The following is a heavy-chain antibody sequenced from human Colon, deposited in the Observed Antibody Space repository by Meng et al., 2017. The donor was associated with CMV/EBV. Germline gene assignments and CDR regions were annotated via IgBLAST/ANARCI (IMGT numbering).Heavy chain of an antibody. V-gene: IGHV1-2*02. CDR3: ATVSGGDFDY. Sequence: GKVVQFGAGVEEPGASVKVPCKASGYPFTGYFIYGVRQAPGQGLEWMGSINPNSGGTNYAQKFQGRVTMTRDTSINTAYMELSRLRSDDTAVYYCATVSGGDFDYWGQGTLVTVSS. CDR2: INPNSGGT. J-gene: IGHJ4*02. CDR1: GYPFTGYF. D-gene: IGHD1-26*01.